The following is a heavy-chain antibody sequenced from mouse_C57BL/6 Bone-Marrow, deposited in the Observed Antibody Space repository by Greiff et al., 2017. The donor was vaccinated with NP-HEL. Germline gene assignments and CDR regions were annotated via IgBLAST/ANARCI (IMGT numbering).Heavy chain of an antibody. V-gene: IGHV1-81*01. CDR2: IYPRSGNT. CDR1: GYTFTSYG. J-gene: IGHJ3*01. D-gene: IGHD2-1*01. CDR3: ATPVYYVMFAY. Sequence: QVQLQQSGAELARPGASVKLSCKASGYTFTSYGISWVKQRPGQGLEWIGEIYPRSGNTYYNEKFKGKATLTADKSSSTAYMELRSLTSEDSAVYFCATPVYYVMFAYWGRGTLVTVSA.